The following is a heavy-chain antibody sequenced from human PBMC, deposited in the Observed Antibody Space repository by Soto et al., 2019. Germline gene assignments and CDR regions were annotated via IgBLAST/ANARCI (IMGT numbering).Heavy chain of an antibody. J-gene: IGHJ3*02. D-gene: IGHD3-10*01. CDR1: VGSISSGDYY. CDR2: IYYSGST. V-gene: IGHV4-30-4*01. Sequence: QGQLQESGPGLVKPSQPLFLTCTVSVGSISSGDYYWSWIRQPPGKGLEWIGYIYYSGSTYYNPSLKSRVSISVDTSKKQFSLKLSSVTAAGRAVYYCARGFSGDAFDIWGQGTRVIGSS. CDR3: ARGFSGDAFDI.